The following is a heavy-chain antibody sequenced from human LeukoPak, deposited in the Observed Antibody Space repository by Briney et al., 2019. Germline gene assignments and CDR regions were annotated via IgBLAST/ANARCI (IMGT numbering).Heavy chain of an antibody. J-gene: IGHJ4*02. D-gene: IGHD2-21*02. CDR3: ARHRGRGFWGRSGDNFDY. Sequence: SETLSLTCTVYGGSFSGYYWSWIRQPPGKGLEWIGEIHHSGRTSYNPSLKSRVTISVDTSKNQFSLKLSSVTAADTAVYYCARHRGRGFWGRSGDNFDYWGQGTLVTVSS. V-gene: IGHV4-34*01. CDR1: GGSFSGYY. CDR2: IHHSGRT.